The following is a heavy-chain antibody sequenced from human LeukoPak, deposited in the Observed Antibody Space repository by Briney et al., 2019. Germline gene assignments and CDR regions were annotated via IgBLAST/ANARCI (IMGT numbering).Heavy chain of an antibody. CDR1: GGSFSGYY. J-gene: IGHJ3*02. D-gene: IGHD5-24*01. V-gene: IGHV4-34*01. CDR2: INHSGST. CDR3: ARTVEMATAFDI. Sequence: PSETLSLTCAVYGGSFSGYYWSWIRQPPGKGLEWIGEINHSGSTNYNPSLKSRVTISVDTSKNQFPLKLSSVTAADTAVYYCARTVEMATAFDIWGQGTMVTVSS.